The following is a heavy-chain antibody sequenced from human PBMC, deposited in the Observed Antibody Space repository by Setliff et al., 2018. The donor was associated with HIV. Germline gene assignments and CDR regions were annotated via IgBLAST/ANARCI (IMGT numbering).Heavy chain of an antibody. CDR1: GYNFATYY. CDR3: ARAGSFDPYYYMDV. J-gene: IGHJ6*03. D-gene: IGHD3-10*01. CDR2: INPGDSDT. V-gene: IGHV5-51*01. Sequence: GESLKISCKTSGYNFATYYITWVRQMPGKGLEWIGRINPGDSDTGYSPSFQGQVTISADKSISTTYLQWNSLKASDTAMYYCARAGSFDPYYYMDVWGKGTTVTVS.